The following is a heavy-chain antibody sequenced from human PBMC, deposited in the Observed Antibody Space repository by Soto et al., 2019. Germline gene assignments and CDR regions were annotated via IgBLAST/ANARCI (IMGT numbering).Heavy chain of an antibody. D-gene: IGHD6-19*01. CDR3: ARQGVHSSGWAGP. V-gene: IGHV4-39*01. CDR1: GGSISSSSYY. Sequence: PSETLSLTCTVSGGSISSSSYYWGWIRQPPGKGLEWIGSIYYSGSTYYNPSLKSRVTISVDTSKNQFSLKLSSVTAADTAVYYCARQGVHSSGWAGPWGQGTLVTVSS. J-gene: IGHJ5*02. CDR2: IYYSGST.